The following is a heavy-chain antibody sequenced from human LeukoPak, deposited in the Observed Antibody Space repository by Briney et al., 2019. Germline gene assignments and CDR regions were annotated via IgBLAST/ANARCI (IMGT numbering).Heavy chain of an antibody. J-gene: IGHJ4*02. CDR2: IYYSGST. V-gene: IGHV4-39*07. D-gene: IGHD2-2*01. CDR1: GGSISSSSYY. CDR3: ARGGYCSSTSCYFRY. Sequence: SETLSLTCTVSGGSISSSSYYWGWIRQPPGKGLEWIGSIYYSGSTYYNPSLKSRVTISVDTSKNQFSLKLSSVTAADTAVYYCARGGYCSSTSCYFRYWGQGTLVTVSS.